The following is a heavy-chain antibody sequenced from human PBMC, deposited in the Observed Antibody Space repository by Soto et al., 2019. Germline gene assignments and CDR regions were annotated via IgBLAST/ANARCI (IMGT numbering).Heavy chain of an antibody. CDR3: AKDHVSSSWYGYYYGMDV. Sequence: VGSLRLSCAASGFTFSSYGMHWVRQAPGKGLEWVAVISYDGSNKYYADSVKGRFTISRDNSKDTLYLQMNSLRAEDTAVYYCAKDHVSSSWYGYYYGMDVWGQGTTVTVSS. J-gene: IGHJ6*02. D-gene: IGHD6-13*01. CDR2: ISYDGSNK. V-gene: IGHV3-30*18. CDR1: GFTFSSYG.